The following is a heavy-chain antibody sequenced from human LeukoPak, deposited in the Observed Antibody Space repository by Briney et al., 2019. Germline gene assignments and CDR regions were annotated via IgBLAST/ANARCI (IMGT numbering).Heavy chain of an antibody. J-gene: IGHJ4*02. CDR3: AKNLPIQIVVVVAATPDFDY. CDR1: GFTFSSYA. Sequence: PGGSLRLSCAASGFTFSSYAMSWVRQAPGKGLEWVSAISGSGGSTYYADSVKGRFTISRDNSKNTLYLQMNSLRAEDTAVYHCAKNLPIQIVVVVAATPDFDYWGQGTLVTVSS. CDR2: ISGSGGST. V-gene: IGHV3-23*01. D-gene: IGHD2-15*01.